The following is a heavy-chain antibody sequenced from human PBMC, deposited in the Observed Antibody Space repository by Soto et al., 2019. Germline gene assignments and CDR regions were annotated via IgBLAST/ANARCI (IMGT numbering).Heavy chain of an antibody. J-gene: IGHJ6*02. Sequence: ASVKVSCKASGYTFTGYYMHWVRQAPGQGLEWMGWINPNSGGTNYAQKFQGWVTMTRDTSISTAYMELSRLRSDDTAVYYCARDPKAGTTISHNYYYYGMDVWGQGTTVTVSS. CDR2: INPNSGGT. CDR1: GYTFTGYY. CDR3: ARDPKAGTTISHNYYYYGMDV. V-gene: IGHV1-2*04. D-gene: IGHD6-19*01.